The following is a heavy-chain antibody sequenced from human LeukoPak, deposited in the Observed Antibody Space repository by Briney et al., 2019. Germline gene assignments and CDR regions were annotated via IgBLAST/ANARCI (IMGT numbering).Heavy chain of an antibody. CDR3: ARSGRGAAGTRYISDF. CDR2: VFSSGTT. Sequence: SETLSLTCTVSGDSISGYYWSWIRQPPGKGLEWIGYVFSSGTTNYNPSLKGRVTLLVDTSKNQFSLELSSVTAADTAVYYCARSGRGAAGTRYISDFWGQGTLVTVSS. D-gene: IGHD2-15*01. CDR1: GDSISGYY. J-gene: IGHJ4*02. V-gene: IGHV4-59*01.